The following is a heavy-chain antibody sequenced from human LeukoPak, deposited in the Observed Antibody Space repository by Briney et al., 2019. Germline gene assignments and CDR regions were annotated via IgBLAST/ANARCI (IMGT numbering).Heavy chain of an antibody. V-gene: IGHV3-43*01. CDR2: ISWDGGST. J-gene: IGHJ4*02. D-gene: IGHD5-24*01. Sequence: QAGGSLRLSCAASGFTFDDYTMHWVRQAPGKGLEWVSLISWDGGSTYYADSVKGRFTISRDNSKNSLYLQMNSLRTEDTALYYCAKDIWGEMPDFDYWGQGTLVTVSS. CDR3: AKDIWGEMPDFDY. CDR1: GFTFDDYT.